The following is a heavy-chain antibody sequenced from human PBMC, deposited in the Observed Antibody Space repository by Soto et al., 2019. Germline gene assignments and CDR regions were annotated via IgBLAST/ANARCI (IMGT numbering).Heavy chain of an antibody. V-gene: IGHV3-30*18. Sequence: GGSLRLSCAASGFTFSSYGMHWVRQAPGKGLEWVAVISYDGSNKYYADSVKGRFTISRDNSKNTLYLQMNSLRAEDTAVYYCAKGYSGYGYYYYYYMDVWGKGTTVTVSS. CDR2: ISYDGSNK. CDR1: GFTFSSYG. D-gene: IGHD5-12*01. J-gene: IGHJ6*03. CDR3: AKGYSGYGYYYYYYMDV.